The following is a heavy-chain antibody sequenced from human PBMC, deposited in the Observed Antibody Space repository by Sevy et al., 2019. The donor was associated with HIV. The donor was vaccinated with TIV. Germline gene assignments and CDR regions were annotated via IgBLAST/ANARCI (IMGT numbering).Heavy chain of an antibody. Sequence: ASVKVSCKASGYTFTSYGISWVRQAPGQGLEWMGWISAYNGNTNYAQKLQGRVTMTTDTSTSTAYMELRSLRSDDTAVYYCARESLRSSSPYYFDYWGQGTLLTVSS. V-gene: IGHV1-18*04. CDR1: GYTFTSYG. CDR2: ISAYNGNT. J-gene: IGHJ4*02. D-gene: IGHD6-6*01. CDR3: ARESLRSSSPYYFDY.